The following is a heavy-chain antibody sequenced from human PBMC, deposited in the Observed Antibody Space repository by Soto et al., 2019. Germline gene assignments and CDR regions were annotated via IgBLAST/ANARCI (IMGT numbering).Heavy chain of an antibody. V-gene: IGHV3-23*01. J-gene: IGHJ4*02. D-gene: IGHD2-8*01. CDR1: GFTFSSYA. CDR2: ISGSGGST. CDR3: AKDRGLRVLMVYGIPDY. Sequence: GGSLRLSCAASGFTFSSYAMSWVRQAPGKGLEWVSAISGSGGSTYYADSVKGRFTISRDNSKNTLYLQMNSLRAEDTAVYYCAKDRGLRVLMVYGIPDYWGQGTLVTVSS.